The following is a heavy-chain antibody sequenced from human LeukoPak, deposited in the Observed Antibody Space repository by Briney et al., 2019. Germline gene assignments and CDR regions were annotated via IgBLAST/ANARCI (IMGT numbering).Heavy chain of an antibody. Sequence: GESLRISCKGSGYSFTTYWISWVRQMPGKGLEWMGRIDPSDSYTNYSPSFQGHVTISADKSFSTAYLHWTSLKASDTAMYYCARHAKAYGSSCDYWGQGTLVTVSS. V-gene: IGHV5-10-1*01. J-gene: IGHJ4*02. CDR1: GYSFTTYW. CDR2: IDPSDSYT. CDR3: ARHAKAYGSSCDY. D-gene: IGHD6-13*01.